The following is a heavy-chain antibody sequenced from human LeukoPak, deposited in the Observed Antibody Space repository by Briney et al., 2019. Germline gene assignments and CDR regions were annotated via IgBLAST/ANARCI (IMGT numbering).Heavy chain of an antibody. CDR3: ARGRPIFHYDHYMDV. J-gene: IGHJ6*03. Sequence: SVKVSCKASGGTFSSYAISWVRQAPGQGLEWMGGIIPIFGTANYAQKFQGRVTITTDESTSTAYMELSSLRSEDTAVYYCARGRPIFHYDHYMDVWGKGTTVTVSS. CDR1: GGTFSSYA. CDR2: IIPIFGTA. V-gene: IGHV1-69*05. D-gene: IGHD3-3*01.